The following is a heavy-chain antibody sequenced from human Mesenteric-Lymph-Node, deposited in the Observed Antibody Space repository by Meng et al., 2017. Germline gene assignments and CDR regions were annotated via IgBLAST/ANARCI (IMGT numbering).Heavy chain of an antibody. J-gene: IGHJ4*02. CDR1: GFTFSSYG. CDR2: IWYDGSNK. CDR3: ARERPSASVVVTAASIYYFDY. D-gene: IGHD2-21*02. V-gene: IGHV3-33*01. Sequence: GESLKISCAASGFTFSSYGMHWVRQAPGKGLEWVAVIWYDGSNKYYADSVKGRFTISRDNAKNSLYLQMNSLRAEDTAVYYCARERPSASVVVTAASIYYFDYWGQGTLVTVSS.